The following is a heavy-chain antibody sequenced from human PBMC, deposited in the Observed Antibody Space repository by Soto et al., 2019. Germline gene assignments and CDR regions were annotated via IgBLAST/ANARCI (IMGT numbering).Heavy chain of an antibody. Sequence: PGGSLGLSCRGAGIDFSSCAMRWVRQAPGKGLEWVSAISGSGGSTYYADPVKGRFTISRDKSKNTLYLQMTSLRAEDTAVYYCASPPYCQHWGQGTLVTVS. J-gene: IGHJ1*01. CDR2: ISGSGGST. V-gene: IGHV3-23*01. CDR1: GIDFSSCA. CDR3: ASPPYCQH.